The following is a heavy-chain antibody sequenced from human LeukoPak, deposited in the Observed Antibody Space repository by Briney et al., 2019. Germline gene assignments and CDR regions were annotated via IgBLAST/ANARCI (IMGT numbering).Heavy chain of an antibody. D-gene: IGHD3-22*01. CDR3: ARDEARYSSGYYPNWFDP. J-gene: IGHJ5*02. V-gene: IGHV1-18*01. Sequence: ASVKVSCKASGYTFTSYGISWVRQAPGQGLEWMGWISGYNGYTHYAHNLQGRVTMTTDTSTSTAYMELRSLRADDTAVYYCARDEARYSSGYYPNWFDPWGQGTLVTVSS. CDR1: GYTFTSYG. CDR2: ISGYNGYT.